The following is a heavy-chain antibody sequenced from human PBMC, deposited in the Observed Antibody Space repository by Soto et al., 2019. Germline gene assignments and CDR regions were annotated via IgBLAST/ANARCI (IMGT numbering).Heavy chain of an antibody. Sequence: EVQLVESGGGLVQPGGSLRLSCAASGFTFSTYWMHWVRQVPGKGLVWVSRINNEGSHTDYADSVKGRCTISRDNVKITLYLEMNMLRAEDTAVYFCGRDVHWITSSCYGNWFDPWGQGTLVTVSS. V-gene: IGHV3-74*01. CDR3: GRDVHWITSSCYGNWFDP. CDR2: INNEGSHT. J-gene: IGHJ5*02. CDR1: GFTFSTYW. D-gene: IGHD2-2*01.